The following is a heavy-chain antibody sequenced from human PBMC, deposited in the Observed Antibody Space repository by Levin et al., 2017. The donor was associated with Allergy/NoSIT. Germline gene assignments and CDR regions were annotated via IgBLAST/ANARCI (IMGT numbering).Heavy chain of an antibody. Sequence: GESLKISCAASEFTFNSYAMSWVRQAPGKGLEWVSGISGSGGSTYYADSVKGRFTISRDNSKDTLYLQMNSLRVEDTAVYYCAKSRVGGRYYFDYWGQGTLVTVSS. J-gene: IGHJ4*02. D-gene: IGHD4-23*01. CDR3: AKSRVGGRYYFDY. CDR2: ISGSGGST. CDR1: EFTFNSYA. V-gene: IGHV3-23*01.